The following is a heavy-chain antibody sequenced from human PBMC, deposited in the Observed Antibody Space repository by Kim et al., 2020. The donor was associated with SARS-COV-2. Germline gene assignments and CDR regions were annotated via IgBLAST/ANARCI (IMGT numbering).Heavy chain of an antibody. V-gene: IGHV1-46*01. CDR1: GYTFTNYY. D-gene: IGHD3-10*01. CDR3: ARSYGSGSYGMDV. J-gene: IGHJ6*02. Sequence: ASVKVSCKASGYTFTNYYIHWVRQAPGQGLEWMGLINPSGGSTSYGQKFQGRVTMTRDTSTSTVYMELSSLRSEDAAVYYCARSYGSGSYGMDVWGQGTT. CDR2: INPSGGST.